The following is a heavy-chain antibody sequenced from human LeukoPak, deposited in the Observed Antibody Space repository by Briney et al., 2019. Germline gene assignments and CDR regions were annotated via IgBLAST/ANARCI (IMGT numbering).Heavy chain of an antibody. CDR1: GGSISSSSYY. V-gene: IGHV4-39*02. Sequence: KPLETLSLTCIVSGGSISSSSYYWGWIRQSPGKGLEWIGRIDYSGNTYYNPSLKSRITISVDTSKNQFSLKLSSVTAADTSLYYCSRESSATDYGGQGTLVTVSS. CDR3: SRESSATDY. D-gene: IGHD6-19*01. J-gene: IGHJ4*02. CDR2: IDYSGNT.